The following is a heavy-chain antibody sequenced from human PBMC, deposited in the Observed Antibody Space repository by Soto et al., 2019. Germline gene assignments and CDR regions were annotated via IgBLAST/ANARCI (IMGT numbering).Heavy chain of an antibody. CDR2: INHSGST. Sequence: SETLSLTCAVYGGSFSGYYWSWIRQPPGKGLEWIGEINHSGSTNYNPSLKSRVTISVDTSKNQFSLKLSSVTAADTAVYYCASGGVVPAAMALARDFDYWGQGTLVTVSS. CDR1: GGSFSGYY. D-gene: IGHD2-2*01. CDR3: ASGGVVPAAMALARDFDY. J-gene: IGHJ4*02. V-gene: IGHV4-34*01.